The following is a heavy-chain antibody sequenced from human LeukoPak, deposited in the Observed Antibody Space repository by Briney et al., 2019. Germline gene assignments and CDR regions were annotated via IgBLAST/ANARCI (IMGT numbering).Heavy chain of an antibody. D-gene: IGHD3-10*01. CDR3: ARRVGYGSAFFDY. V-gene: IGHV4-59*01. J-gene: IGHJ4*02. CDR2: IYYSGST. CDR1: GGSFSSYY. Sequence: PSETLSLTCAVYGGSFSSYYWSWIRQPPGKGLEWIGYIYYSGSTNYNPSLKSRVTISVDTSKNQFSLKLSSVTAADTAVYYCARRVGYGSAFFDYWGQGTLVTVSS.